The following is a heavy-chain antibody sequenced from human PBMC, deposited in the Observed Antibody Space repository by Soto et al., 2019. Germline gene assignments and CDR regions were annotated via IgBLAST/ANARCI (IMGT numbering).Heavy chain of an antibody. CDR2: INNSGGST. Sequence: GGSLRLSCAASGFTFSSYAMSWVRQAPGKGLEWVSAINNSGGSTYYADSVKGRFTISRDNSKNTLYLQMNSLRAEDTAVYYCAKFSYDSSGYLFDYWGQGTLVTVSS. J-gene: IGHJ4*02. CDR1: GFTFSSYA. CDR3: AKFSYDSSGYLFDY. D-gene: IGHD3-22*01. V-gene: IGHV3-23*01.